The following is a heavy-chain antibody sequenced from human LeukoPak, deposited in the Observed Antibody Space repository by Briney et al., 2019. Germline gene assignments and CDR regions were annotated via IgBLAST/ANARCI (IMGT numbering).Heavy chain of an antibody. CDR2: VSGSGGGT. CDR1: GFTFRTYA. Sequence: GGSLRLSCAVSGFTFRTYAMSWVRQAPGKGLEWVSVVSGSGGGTYYADSVKGRFTISRDNSKNTLYLQMNSLRAEDTAVYYCAKRNYYDSRGYLYDSWGQGTLVTVSS. CDR3: AKRNYYDSRGYLYDS. J-gene: IGHJ4*02. D-gene: IGHD3-22*01. V-gene: IGHV3-23*01.